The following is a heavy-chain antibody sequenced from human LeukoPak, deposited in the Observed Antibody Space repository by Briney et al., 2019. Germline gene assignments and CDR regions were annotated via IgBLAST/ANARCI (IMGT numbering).Heavy chain of an antibody. Sequence: GGSLRLSCAASGFTFSTYWMSWVRQAPGKGLEWVANINQDGSEEYYVDSVKGRFTISRDNAKSSLYLQMNSLRADDTAVYYCARDRALYDSRRGYYYTEDDYWGQGTLVTVSS. D-gene: IGHD3-22*01. V-gene: IGHV3-7*01. J-gene: IGHJ4*02. CDR1: GFTFSTYW. CDR3: ARDRALYDSRRGYYYTEDDY. CDR2: INQDGSEE.